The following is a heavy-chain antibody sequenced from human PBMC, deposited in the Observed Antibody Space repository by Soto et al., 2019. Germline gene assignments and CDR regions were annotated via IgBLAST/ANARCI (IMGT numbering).Heavy chain of an antibody. CDR1: VGSISSSSYY. CDR3: AIAYDYDSRGYYQYYFED. D-gene: IGHD3-22*01. CDR2: IYYRGST. V-gene: IGHV4-39*01. Sequence: SETLSFTCTVSVGSISSSSYYLGWILHPPGKGLEWIGSIYYRGSTYYNPSLTPRVTISLDTSKNQFSLKLSSVTSADTAVYYCAIAYDYDSRGYYQYYFEDWGQGTLVNISS. J-gene: IGHJ4*02.